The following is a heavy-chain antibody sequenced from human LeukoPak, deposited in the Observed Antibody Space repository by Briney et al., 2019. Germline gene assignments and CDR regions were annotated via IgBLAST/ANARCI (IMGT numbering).Heavy chain of an antibody. Sequence: ASVKVSCKPSGGTFSSYAVSWLRQAPGQGPEWMGGIIPLIGAPKYARAFQDRVTITADKSTSTTYMELRSLRSEDTAVYYCARGVLLETFDIWGQGTMVTVSS. J-gene: IGHJ3*02. D-gene: IGHD3-10*01. CDR2: IIPLIGAP. V-gene: IGHV1-69*06. CDR3: ARGVLLETFDI. CDR1: GGTFSSYA.